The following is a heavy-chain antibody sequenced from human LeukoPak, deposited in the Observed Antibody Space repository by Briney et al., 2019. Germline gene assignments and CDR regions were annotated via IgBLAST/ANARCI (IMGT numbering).Heavy chain of an antibody. D-gene: IGHD6-6*01. CDR1: GFTFSPCP. Sequence: GGSLRLSCATSGFTFSPCPMHWVRQAPGKGLEWVAVIAYDGGNIFYAPSVRGRFTISRDNSRGTLSLQMNSLKVEDTTLYYCVRDPSARFYFDYWGQGTLVTVSS. J-gene: IGHJ4*02. CDR3: VRDPSARFYFDY. V-gene: IGHV3-30*03. CDR2: IAYDGGNI.